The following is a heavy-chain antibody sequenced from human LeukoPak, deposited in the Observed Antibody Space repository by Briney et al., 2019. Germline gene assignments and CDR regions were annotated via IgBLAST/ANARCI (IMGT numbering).Heavy chain of an antibody. CDR1: GYSFTNYW. CDR2: IYPGDSDT. D-gene: IGHD4-23*01. J-gene: IGHJ4*02. Sequence: KSGESLKISCKGSGYSFTNYWIGWVRQMPGKGLEWMAFIYPGDSDTRYSPPFQGQVTVSADESISIAYLQWSSLKASDTAMYYCARTSGDYGGNALYFDYWGQGTLVTVSS. V-gene: IGHV5-51*01. CDR3: ARTSGDYGGNALYFDY.